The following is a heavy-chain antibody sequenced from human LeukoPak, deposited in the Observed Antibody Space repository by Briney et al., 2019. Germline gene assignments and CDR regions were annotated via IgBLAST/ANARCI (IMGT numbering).Heavy chain of an antibody. D-gene: IGHD1-26*01. V-gene: IGHV1-69*13. J-gene: IGHJ3*02. Sequence: SVTVSCTASGGTFSIYAISWVRQAPGQGLEWMGGIIPIFGTANYAQKFQGRVTITADESTSTAYMELSSLRSEDTAVYYCARDHSGSSSGGAFDIWGQGTMVTVSS. CDR3: ARDHSGSSSGGAFDI. CDR1: GGTFSIYA. CDR2: IIPIFGTA.